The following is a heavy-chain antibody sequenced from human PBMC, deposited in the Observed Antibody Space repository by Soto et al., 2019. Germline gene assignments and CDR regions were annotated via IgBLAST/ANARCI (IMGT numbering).Heavy chain of an antibody. J-gene: IGHJ4*02. CDR3: ARDCRGGDCYIFDY. CDR1: GFTFSSYG. CDR2: IWYDGSNK. Sequence: QVQLVESGGGVVQPGRSLRLSCAASGFTFSSYGMHWVRQAPGKGLEWVAVIWYDGSNKYYADSVKGRFTISRDNSKNTLYLQMNSLRAEDTAVYYCARDCRGGDCYIFDYWCQGTLVTVSS. V-gene: IGHV3-33*01. D-gene: IGHD2-21*02.